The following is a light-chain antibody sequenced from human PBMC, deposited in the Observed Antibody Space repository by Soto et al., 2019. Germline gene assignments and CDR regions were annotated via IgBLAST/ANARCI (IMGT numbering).Light chain of an antibody. V-gene: IGKV3-11*01. CDR2: DAS. CDR1: QNVGTW. CDR3: AQRIWPWT. Sequence: DIVLTQSPVTLSLSPGERATLSCRASQNVGTWLAWYQQKPGQAPSLLIYDASNSPTGIPDRFSGSGSGTDFTLTIISLEHDDFAVYYCAQRIWPWTVGQGTKVDVK. J-gene: IGKJ1*01.